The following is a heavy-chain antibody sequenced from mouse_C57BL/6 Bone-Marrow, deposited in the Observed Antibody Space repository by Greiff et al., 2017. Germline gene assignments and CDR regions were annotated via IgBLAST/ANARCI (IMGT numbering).Heavy chain of an antibody. CDR1: GFTFSSYA. CDR2: ISSGGDYI. Sequence: EVKLMESGEGLVKPGGSLKLSCAASGFTFSSYAMSWVRQTPEKRLEWVAYISSGGDYIYYADTVKGRFTISRDNARNTLYLQMSSLKSEDTAMYYCTRAYYDYWFAYGGQGTLVTVSA. J-gene: IGHJ3*01. V-gene: IGHV5-9-1*02. D-gene: IGHD2-4*01. CDR3: TRAYYDYWFAY.